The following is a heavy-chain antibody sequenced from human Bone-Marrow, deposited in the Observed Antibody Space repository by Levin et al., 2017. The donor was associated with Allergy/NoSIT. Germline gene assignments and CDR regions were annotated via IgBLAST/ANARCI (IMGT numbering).Heavy chain of an antibody. J-gene: IGHJ5*02. V-gene: IGHV1-8*01. D-gene: IGHD3-9*01. CDR2: MNPNSGNT. CDR1: GYTFTSYD. Sequence: ASVKVSCKASGYTFTSYDINWVRQATGQGLEWMGWMNPNSGNTGYAQKFQGRVTMTRNTSISTAYMELSSLRSEDTAVYYCARGRTYYDILTGYNWFDPWGQGTLVTVSS. CDR3: ARGRTYYDILTGYNWFDP.